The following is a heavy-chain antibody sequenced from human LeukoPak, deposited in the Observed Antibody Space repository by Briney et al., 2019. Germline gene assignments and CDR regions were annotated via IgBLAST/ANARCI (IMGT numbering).Heavy chain of an antibody. CDR2: ISSSATTK. V-gene: IGHV3-11*01. J-gene: IGHJ4*02. Sequence: GGSLRLSCAASGFTFSDHYMSWIRQAPGKGLEWFSYISSSATTKYYADSVKGRFSISRDNAKNSLYLQMNGLRAEDTAVYYCARGNNFDYWGQGTLVTVSS. CDR1: GFTFSDHY. CDR3: ARGNNFDY.